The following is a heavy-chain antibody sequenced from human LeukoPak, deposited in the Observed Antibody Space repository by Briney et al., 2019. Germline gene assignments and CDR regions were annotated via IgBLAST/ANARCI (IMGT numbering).Heavy chain of an antibody. CDR1: GFTFSSSV. D-gene: IGHD3-22*01. CDR3: ARGTYSSGYCDALDI. Sequence: PGGSLRLSCAASGFTFSSSVMHWVRQAPSKGLEWVAGISNDGYSKYYADSVKGRFTVSRDNSENTLHLQMNSLRAEDTAVYYCARGTYSSGYCDALDIWGQGTMVTVSS. J-gene: IGHJ3*02. V-gene: IGHV3-30-3*01. CDR2: ISNDGYSK.